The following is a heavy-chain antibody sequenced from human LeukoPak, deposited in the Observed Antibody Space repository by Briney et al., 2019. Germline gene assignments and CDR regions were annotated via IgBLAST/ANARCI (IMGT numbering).Heavy chain of an antibody. Sequence: TGESLKISCKASGYNFNTSWIGWVRQMPGKGLKWMAIIYPGDSDIKYSPSFEGQVTVSADRSITTAYLQWNSLKASDTAMYYCARSGDSSGYFYYWGQGALVTVSS. V-gene: IGHV5-51*01. CDR1: GYNFNTSW. J-gene: IGHJ4*02. CDR3: ARSGDSSGYFYY. D-gene: IGHD3-22*01. CDR2: IYPGDSDI.